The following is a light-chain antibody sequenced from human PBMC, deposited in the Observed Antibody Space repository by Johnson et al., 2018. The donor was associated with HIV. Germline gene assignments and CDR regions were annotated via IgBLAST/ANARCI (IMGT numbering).Light chain of an antibody. CDR2: ENN. V-gene: IGLV1-51*02. Sequence: QSVLTQPPSVSAAPGQKVTISCSGSSSNIGNNYVSWYQQLPGTAPKLLIYENNKRPSGIPDRFSGSKSGTSATLGITGLQTGDEAEYYCGTWDRSLSAGGVIGTGTKFTVL. CDR3: GTWDRSLSAGGV. CDR1: SSNIGNNY. J-gene: IGLJ1*01.